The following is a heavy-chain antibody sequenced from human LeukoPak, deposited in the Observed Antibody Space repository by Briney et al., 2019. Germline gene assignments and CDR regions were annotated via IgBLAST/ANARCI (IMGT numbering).Heavy chain of an antibody. Sequence: PSETLSLTCTVSGYSVSSGYYWGWIRQPPGKGLEWIGSIYYSGSTYYNPSLKSRVTISVDTSKNQFSLKLSSVTAADTAVYYCARDRSGSYRGVYWGQGTLVTVSS. CDR3: ARDRSGSYRGVY. V-gene: IGHV4-38-2*02. D-gene: IGHD3-10*01. CDR2: IYYSGST. CDR1: GYSVSSGYY. J-gene: IGHJ4*02.